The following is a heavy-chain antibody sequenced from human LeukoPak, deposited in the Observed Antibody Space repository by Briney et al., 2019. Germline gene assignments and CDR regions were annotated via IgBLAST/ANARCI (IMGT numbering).Heavy chain of an antibody. V-gene: IGHV3-33*01. CDR3: ARDRRGASLPLYYYYGMDV. D-gene: IGHD3-10*01. CDR1: GFTFSSYG. Sequence: GGSLRLSCAASGFTFSSYGMHWVRQAPGKGLEWVAVIWYDGSNKYYADSVKGRFTISRDNSKNTLYLQMNSLRAEDTAVYYCARDRRGASLPLYYYYGMDVWGQGTTVTVSS. CDR2: IWYDGSNK. J-gene: IGHJ6*02.